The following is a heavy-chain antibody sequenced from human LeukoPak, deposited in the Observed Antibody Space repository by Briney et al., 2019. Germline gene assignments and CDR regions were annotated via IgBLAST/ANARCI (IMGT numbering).Heavy chain of an antibody. CDR3: ASPPYYDSSGLRLDY. Sequence: ASVKVSCKASGGTFSSYAISWARQAPGQGLEWMGRIIPILGIANYAQKFQGRVTITADKSTSTAYMELSSLRSEDTAVYYCASPPYYDSSGLRLDYWGQGTLVTVSS. CDR2: IIPILGIA. D-gene: IGHD3-22*01. V-gene: IGHV1-69*04. J-gene: IGHJ4*02. CDR1: GGTFSSYA.